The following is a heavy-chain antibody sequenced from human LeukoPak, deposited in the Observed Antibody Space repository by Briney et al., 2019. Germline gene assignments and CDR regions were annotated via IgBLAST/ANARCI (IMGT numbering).Heavy chain of an antibody. V-gene: IGHV4-38-2*02. CDR1: GYSISSGYY. J-gene: IGHJ5*02. CDR2: IYHSGST. Sequence: SETLSLTCTVSGYSISSGYYWGWIRQPPGKGLEWIGSIYHSGSTYYNPSLKSRVTISVDRSKNQFSLKLSSVTAADTAVYYCARGLVVPSPCFDPWGQGTLVTVSS. D-gene: IGHD2-2*01. CDR3: ARGLVVPSPCFDP.